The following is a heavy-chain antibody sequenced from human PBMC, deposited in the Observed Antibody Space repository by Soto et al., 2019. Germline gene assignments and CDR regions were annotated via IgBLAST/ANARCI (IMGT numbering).Heavy chain of an antibody. Sequence: GGSLRLSCAASGFTFRDYYMSWIRQAPGKGLEWVSYISSSSTYINYADSVKGRFTISRDNAKNSLYLQMNSLRAEDTAVYYCARGPDYYDSSGYYPLAYWGQGTLVTVSS. V-gene: IGHV3-11*06. D-gene: IGHD3-22*01. CDR3: ARGPDYYDSSGYYPLAY. CDR1: GFTFRDYY. J-gene: IGHJ4*02. CDR2: ISSSSTYI.